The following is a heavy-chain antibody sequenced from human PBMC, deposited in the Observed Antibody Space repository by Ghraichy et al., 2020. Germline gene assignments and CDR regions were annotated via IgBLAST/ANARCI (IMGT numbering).Heavy chain of an antibody. CDR3: ARDGNYDSVGYSRGFDY. J-gene: IGHJ4*02. CDR1: GDSVSSKSAA. CDR2: TYYRSKWNN. D-gene: IGHD3-22*01. V-gene: IGHV6-1*01. Sequence: SRTLSLTCVISGDSVSSKSAAWNWFRQSPSRGLEWLGRTYYRSKWNNDYAVSVRSRITINPDTSKNQFSLQLTSVTPEDTALYYCARDGNYDSVGYSRGFDYWGQGTLVTVSS.